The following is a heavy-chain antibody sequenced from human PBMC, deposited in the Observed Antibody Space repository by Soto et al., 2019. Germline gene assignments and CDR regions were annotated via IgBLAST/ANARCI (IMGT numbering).Heavy chain of an antibody. CDR3: SRGTYYPQSSGLHADY. J-gene: IGHJ4*01. Sequence: PGGSLRLSCAASGFTFSSYGMHWVRQAPGKGLEWVAIISSDGHHQFYLDNLRGRFTVSRDNSKNTLYLQMNSLRPEDTAVYYCSRGTYYPQSSGLHADYWGPGTVVTVSS. D-gene: IGHD3-22*01. CDR2: ISSDGHHQ. V-gene: IGHV3-30*03. CDR1: GFTFSSYG.